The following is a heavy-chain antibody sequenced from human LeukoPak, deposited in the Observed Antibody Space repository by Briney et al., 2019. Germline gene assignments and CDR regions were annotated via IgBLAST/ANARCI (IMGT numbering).Heavy chain of an antibody. Sequence: PGGSLRLSCAASGFTFSSYGMHWVRQAPGKGLEWVAVIWYDGSNKYYADSAKGRFTISRDNSKNTLYLQMNSLRAEDTAVYYCARGPLVIYSSGWYCWFDPWGQGTLVTVSS. CDR2: IWYDGSNK. D-gene: IGHD6-19*01. CDR1: GFTFSSYG. J-gene: IGHJ5*02. V-gene: IGHV3-33*01. CDR3: ARGPLVIYSSGWYCWFDP.